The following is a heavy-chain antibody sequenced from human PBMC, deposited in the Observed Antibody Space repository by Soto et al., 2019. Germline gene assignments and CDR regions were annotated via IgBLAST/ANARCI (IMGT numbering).Heavy chain of an antibody. CDR2: ISYDGSNK. J-gene: IGHJ4*02. CDR3: AKDLPFKAARLVSYYFDY. Sequence: GGSLRLSCAASGFTFSSYGMHWVRQAPGKGLEWVAVISYDGSNKYYADSVKGRFTISRDNSKNTLYLQMNSLRAEDTAVYYCAKDLPFKAARLVSYYFDYWGQGTLVTVSS. V-gene: IGHV3-30*18. CDR1: GFTFSSYG. D-gene: IGHD6-6*01.